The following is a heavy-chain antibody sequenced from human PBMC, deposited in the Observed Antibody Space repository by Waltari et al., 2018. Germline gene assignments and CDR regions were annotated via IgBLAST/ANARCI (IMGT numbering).Heavy chain of an antibody. Sequence: QVQLQESGPGLVKPSETLSLTCAVSGYSISSGYYWGWIRQPPGKGLEWIGSIYHSGSTYYNPSLKSRVTISVDTSKNQFSLKLSSVTAADTAVYYCARSKQLANYYYGMDVWGQGTTVTVSS. J-gene: IGHJ6*02. D-gene: IGHD6-13*01. V-gene: IGHV4-38-2*01. CDR1: GYSISSGYY. CDR2: IYHSGST. CDR3: ARSKQLANYYYGMDV.